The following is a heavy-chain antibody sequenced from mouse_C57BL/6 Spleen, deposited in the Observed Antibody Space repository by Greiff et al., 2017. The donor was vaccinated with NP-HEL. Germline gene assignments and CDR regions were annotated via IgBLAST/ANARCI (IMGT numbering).Heavy chain of an antibody. CDR2: ISNLAYSI. CDR1: GFTFSDYG. CDR3: ARRDTSVGWYFDV. V-gene: IGHV5-15*04. D-gene: IGHD1-1*01. Sequence: DVMLVESGGGLVQPGGSLKLSCAASGFTFSDYGMAWVRQAPRKGLEWVAFISNLAYSIYYADTVTGRFTISKENAKNTLYLEMSSLRSEDTAMYYCARRDTSVGWYFDVWGTGTTVTVSS. J-gene: IGHJ1*03.